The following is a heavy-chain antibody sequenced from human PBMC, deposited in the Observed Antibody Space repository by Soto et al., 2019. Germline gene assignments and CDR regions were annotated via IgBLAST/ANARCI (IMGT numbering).Heavy chain of an antibody. CDR2: IYYSGST. V-gene: IGHV4-59*01. J-gene: IGHJ5*02. CDR3: ARNRGYDSSGYYPDFNWFDP. Sequence: PXATLGLTCTVSGGSISSYYLSWIRQPPGKGLEWIGYIYYSGSTNYNPSLKSRVTISVDTSKNQFSLKLSSVTAADTAVYYCARNRGYDSSGYYPDFNWFDPWGQGTLVTVSS. D-gene: IGHD3-22*01. CDR1: GGSISSYY.